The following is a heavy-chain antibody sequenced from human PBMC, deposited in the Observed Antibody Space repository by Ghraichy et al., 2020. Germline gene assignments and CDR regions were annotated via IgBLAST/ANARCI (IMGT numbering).Heavy chain of an antibody. D-gene: IGHD1-26*01. CDR2: IVVGSGNT. Sequence: NISCKASGFTFTSSAVQWVRQARGQRLEWIGWIVVGSGNTNYAQKFQERVTITRDMSTSTAYMELSSLRSEDTAVYYCAAGEKTSGSYFRYYYYGMDVWGQGTTVTVSS. V-gene: IGHV1-58*01. J-gene: IGHJ6*02. CDR3: AAGEKTSGSYFRYYYYGMDV. CDR1: GFTFTSSA.